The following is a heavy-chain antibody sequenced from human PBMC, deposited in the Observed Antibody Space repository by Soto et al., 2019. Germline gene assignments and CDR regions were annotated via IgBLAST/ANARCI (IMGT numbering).Heavy chain of an antibody. Sequence: VQLVESGGGVVQPGRSLRLSCAASGFTFRTYGMHWVRQAPGKGLEWLAVISNTGINKYYADSVKGRFTISRDNSRDTLFLQMNSQRGEDTAIYYCAKVIRADSTSSNFYYYSGLDVWGQGTTVTVSS. V-gene: IGHV3-30*18. CDR2: ISNTGINK. CDR3: AKVIRADSTSSNFYYYSGLDV. J-gene: IGHJ6*02. CDR1: GFTFRTYG. D-gene: IGHD6-6*01.